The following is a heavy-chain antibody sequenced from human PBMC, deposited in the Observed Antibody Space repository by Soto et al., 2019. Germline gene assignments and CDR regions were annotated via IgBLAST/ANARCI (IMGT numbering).Heavy chain of an antibody. CDR1: GFTFSSYS. CDR3: ARVYPLWTAAGDY. V-gene: IGHV3-48*01. D-gene: IGHD6-13*01. CDR2: ISSSSSTI. Sequence: EVQLVESGGGLVQPGGSLRLSCAASGFTFSSYSMNWVRQAPGKGLEWVSYISSSSSTIYYADSVKGRFIISRDNAKNSLYLQMNSLRAEDTAVYYCARVYPLWTAAGDYWGQGTLVTVSS. J-gene: IGHJ4*02.